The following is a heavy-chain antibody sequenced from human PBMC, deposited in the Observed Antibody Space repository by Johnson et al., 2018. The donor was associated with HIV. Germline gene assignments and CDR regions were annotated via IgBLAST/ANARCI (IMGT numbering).Heavy chain of an antibody. CDR1: GFTFSDYY. J-gene: IGHJ3*02. Sequence: QVQLVESGGGLVKPGGSLRLSCAASGFTFSDYYMSWIRQAPGKGLEWVSYISSSGSTIYYPDSVKGRFTISRDSAKNSLYLQMNSLRVEDTALYYCAKVGAQQWDAFDIWGQGTMVTVSS. CDR3: AKVGAQQWDAFDI. CDR2: ISSSGSTI. D-gene: IGHD3-16*01. V-gene: IGHV3-11*01.